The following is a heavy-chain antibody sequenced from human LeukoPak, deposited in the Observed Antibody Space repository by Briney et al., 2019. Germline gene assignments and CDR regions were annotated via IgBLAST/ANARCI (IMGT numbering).Heavy chain of an antibody. CDR2: ISGSGGST. CDR1: GFTFSTYA. J-gene: IGHJ4*02. Sequence: GSLRLSCAASGFTFSTYAMSWVRQAPGKGLEWVSAISGSGGSTYYADSVKGRFTISRDNSKNTLYLQLNSLRAEDTAVYYCAKGNYYDSSGHMGIDYWGQGTLVTVSS. V-gene: IGHV3-23*01. D-gene: IGHD3-22*01. CDR3: AKGNYYDSSGHMGIDY.